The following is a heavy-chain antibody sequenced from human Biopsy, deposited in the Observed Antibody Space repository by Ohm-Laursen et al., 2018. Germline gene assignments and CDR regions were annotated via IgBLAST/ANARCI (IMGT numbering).Heavy chain of an antibody. V-gene: IGHV3-49*03. J-gene: IGHJ4*02. D-gene: IGHD1/OR15-1a*01. Sequence: SLRLSCAASGFSFENYVMKWFRQGPGKGLEWVGLIRSSGYGGTADYAASVKGRFTISRDDSKSFAYLQMTSLRTEDTDVYFCAREGLGTTADYWGQGILVTVSS. CDR3: AREGLGTTADY. CDR1: GFSFENYV. CDR2: IRSSGYGGTA.